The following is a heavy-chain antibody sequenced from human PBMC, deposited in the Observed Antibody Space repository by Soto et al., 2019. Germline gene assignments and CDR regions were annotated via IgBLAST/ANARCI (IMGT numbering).Heavy chain of an antibody. Sequence: TSEILSLTCTVSGGSISSSSCYWGWIRQPPGKGLEWIGSIYYSGSTYYNPSLKSRVTISVDTSKNQFSLKLSSVTAADTAVYYCARLYVAAAASPAYYFDYWGQGTLVTVSS. V-gene: IGHV4-39*01. CDR1: GGSISSSSCY. CDR2: IYYSGST. D-gene: IGHD6-13*01. J-gene: IGHJ4*02. CDR3: ARLYVAAAASPAYYFDY.